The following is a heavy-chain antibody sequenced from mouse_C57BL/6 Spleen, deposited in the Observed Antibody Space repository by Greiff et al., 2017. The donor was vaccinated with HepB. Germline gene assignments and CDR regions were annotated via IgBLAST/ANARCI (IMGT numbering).Heavy chain of an antibody. V-gene: IGHV1-72*01. CDR2: IDPNSGGT. CDR1: GYTFTSYW. Sequence: VKLQQPGAELVKPGASVKLSCKASGYTFTSYWMHWVKQRPGRGLEWIGRIDPNSGGTKYNEKFKSKATLTVDKPSSKAYMQLSSLTSEDSAVYYCARRGLDYYGSSPYYAMDYWGQGTSVTVSS. J-gene: IGHJ4*01. D-gene: IGHD1-1*01. CDR3: ARRGLDYYGSSPYYAMDY.